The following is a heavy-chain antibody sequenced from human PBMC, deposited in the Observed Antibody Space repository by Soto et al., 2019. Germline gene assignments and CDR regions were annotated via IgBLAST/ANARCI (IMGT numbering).Heavy chain of an antibody. V-gene: IGHV3-7*01. J-gene: IGHJ6*03. CDR3: ARELRFLEWLLYRHRDNYYMDV. CDR2: IKQDGSEK. CDR1: GFTFSSYW. D-gene: IGHD3-3*01. Sequence: EVQLVESGGGLVQPGGSLRLSCAASGFTFSSYWMSWVRQAPGKGLEWVANIKQDGSEKYYVDSVKGRFTISRDNAKNSLYLQMNSLRAEDTAVYYCARELRFLEWLLYRHRDNYYMDVWGKGTTVTVSS.